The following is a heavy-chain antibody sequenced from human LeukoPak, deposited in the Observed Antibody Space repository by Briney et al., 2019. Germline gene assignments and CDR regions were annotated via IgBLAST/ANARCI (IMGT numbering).Heavy chain of an antibody. D-gene: IGHD3-3*01. CDR3: ARLLFGPYYFDY. V-gene: IGHV4-39*01. CDR1: GGSVSSSNCY. CDR2: IYYSGST. Sequence: PSETLSLTCTVSGGSVSSSNCYGGWIRQPPGKGLEWIGNIYYSGSTYYNPSLKSRVTLSVDTSKSQFSLKLSSVTAADTAVYYCARLLFGPYYFDYWGQGTLVTVSS. J-gene: IGHJ4*02.